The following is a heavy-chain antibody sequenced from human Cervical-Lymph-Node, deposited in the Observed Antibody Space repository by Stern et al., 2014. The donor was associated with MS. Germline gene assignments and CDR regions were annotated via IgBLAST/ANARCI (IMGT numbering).Heavy chain of an antibody. D-gene: IGHD6-19*01. CDR3: ARDTLAGLD. CDR1: GFAFSTYG. Sequence: VQLEESGGGVVQPGRSLRLSCAASGFAFSTYGMHWVRQAPVKGLEWVAFIWSDGSNIYYADSVRGRFTISRDNSKNTLFLQMNSLRAEDTALYYCARDTLAGLDWGHGTLVTVSS. V-gene: IGHV3-33*01. J-gene: IGHJ4*01. CDR2: IWSDGSNI.